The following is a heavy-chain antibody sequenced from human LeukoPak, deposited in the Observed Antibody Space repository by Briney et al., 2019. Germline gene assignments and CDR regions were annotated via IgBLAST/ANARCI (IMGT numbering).Heavy chain of an antibody. J-gene: IGHJ4*02. Sequence: GGSLRLSCAASGFTFSSYAMSWVRQAPGKGLEWVSAISGSGGSTYYADSVKGRFTISRDNSKNTLYLQMNSLRAEDTAVYYCANALRVVGGFDYWGQGTLVTVSS. CDR1: GFTFSSYA. D-gene: IGHD3-3*01. V-gene: IGHV3-23*01. CDR2: ISGSGGST. CDR3: ANALRVVGGFDY.